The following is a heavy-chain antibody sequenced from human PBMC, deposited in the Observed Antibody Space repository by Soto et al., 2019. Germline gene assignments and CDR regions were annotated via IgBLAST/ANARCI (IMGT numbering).Heavy chain of an antibody. V-gene: IGHV3-9*01. CDR3: ANDSYYAMFTGPPDY. D-gene: IGHD3-9*01. CDR2: ISWNSGSI. CDR1: GFTFDDYA. J-gene: IGHJ4*02. Sequence: EVQLVESGGGLVQPGRSLRLSCAASGFTFDDYAMLWVRQAPGKGLEWVSGISWNSGSIGYADSVKGRFSKSRDKAKNSLYLQMNSLRAEDAAVYYCANDSYYAMFTGPPDYWGQGTLVTVSS.